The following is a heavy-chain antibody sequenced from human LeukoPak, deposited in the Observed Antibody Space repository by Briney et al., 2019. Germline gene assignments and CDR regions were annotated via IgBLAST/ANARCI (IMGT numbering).Heavy chain of an antibody. Sequence: GGSLRLSCAASGFTFSSYSMNWVRQAPGKGLEWVSSISSSSSYIYYADSVKGRFTISRDNAKNSLYLQMNSLRAGDTAVYYCTREATGTLNFDYWGQGTLVTVSS. J-gene: IGHJ4*02. V-gene: IGHV3-21*01. CDR2: ISSSSSYI. CDR1: GFTFSSYS. D-gene: IGHD6-13*01. CDR3: TREATGTLNFDY.